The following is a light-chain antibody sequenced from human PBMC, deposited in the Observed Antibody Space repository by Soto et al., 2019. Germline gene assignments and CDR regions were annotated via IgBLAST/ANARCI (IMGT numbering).Light chain of an antibody. Sequence: DIELTHSHSTLSASIGDGLTIXSRASQSISSYLNWYQQKPGKAPKLLIYAASSLQSGVPSRFSGSGSGTDFTLTITSLQPEDFASYYCQQSYNIPWTFGQGTKVDIK. CDR3: QQSYNIPWT. CDR1: QSISSY. CDR2: AAS. V-gene: IGKV1-39*01. J-gene: IGKJ1*01.